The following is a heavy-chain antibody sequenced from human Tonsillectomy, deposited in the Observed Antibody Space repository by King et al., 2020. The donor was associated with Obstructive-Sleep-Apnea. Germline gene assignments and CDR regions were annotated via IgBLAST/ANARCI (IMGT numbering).Heavy chain of an antibody. CDR1: GFTFSSYS. J-gene: IGHJ4*02. CDR2: ISSSSSTI. D-gene: IGHD6-13*01. V-gene: IGHV3-48*04. CDR3: ARDVPFPGIAAAGTSTAPRGEPFDY. Sequence: VQLVESGGGLVQPGGSLRISCAASGFTFSSYSMNWVRKAPGTGLEWVSYISSSSSTIYYADSVKCRFTISSDNAQNSLYLHMNSLRADDTAVYYCARDVPFPGIAAAGTSTAPRGEPFDYWGQGTLVTVSS.